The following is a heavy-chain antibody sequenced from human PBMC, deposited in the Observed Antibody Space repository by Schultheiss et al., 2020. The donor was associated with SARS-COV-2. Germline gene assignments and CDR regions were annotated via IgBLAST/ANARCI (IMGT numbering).Heavy chain of an antibody. CDR3: AREIRFLEWLNYYYMDV. D-gene: IGHD3-3*01. V-gene: IGHV4-31*03. CDR2: IYYSGST. J-gene: IGHJ6*03. Sequence: SQTLSLTCTVSGGSISSGGYYWSWIRQHPGKGLEWIGYIYYSGSTYYNPSLKSRVTISVDTSKNQFSLKLSSVTAADTAVYYCAREIRFLEWLNYYYMDVWGKGTTVTVSS. CDR1: GGSISSGGYY.